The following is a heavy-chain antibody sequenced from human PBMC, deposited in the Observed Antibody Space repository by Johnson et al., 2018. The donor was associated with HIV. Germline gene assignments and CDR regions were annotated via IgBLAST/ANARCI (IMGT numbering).Heavy chain of an antibody. Sequence: MQLVESGGGLVQPGGSLRLSCAASGFTVSSNYMSWVRQAPGKGLEWVSVIYSGGRTYYADSVKGRFTISRDNSRNTVYLQMSGLRSEDTAIYYCAREGSGSYQIWGQGTMVTVSS. J-gene: IGHJ3*02. V-gene: IGHV3-66*02. CDR3: AREGSGSYQI. D-gene: IGHD1-26*01. CDR1: GFTVSSNY. CDR2: IYSGGRT.